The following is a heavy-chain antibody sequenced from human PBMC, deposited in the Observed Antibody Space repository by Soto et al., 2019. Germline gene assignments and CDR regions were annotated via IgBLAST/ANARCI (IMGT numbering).Heavy chain of an antibody. J-gene: IGHJ3*01. Sequence: GGSLRLSCAASGCTFRNYGMNWVRQAPGKGLEWVSYIGIGSSTKYYADSVKGRFTISRDNAKNSLYLQMNSLRAEDTAVYYCARDQLYYNDISGRPLNAFDVWGQGTMVTVSS. D-gene: IGHD3-22*01. CDR3: ARDQLYYNDISGRPLNAFDV. CDR2: IGIGSSTK. CDR1: GCTFRNYG. V-gene: IGHV3-48*01.